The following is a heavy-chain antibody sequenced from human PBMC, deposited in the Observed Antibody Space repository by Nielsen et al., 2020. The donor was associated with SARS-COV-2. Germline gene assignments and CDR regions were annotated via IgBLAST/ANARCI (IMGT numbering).Heavy chain of an antibody. D-gene: IGHD5-12*01. V-gene: IGHV1-8*01. J-gene: IGHJ4*02. CDR2: MNPNSGNT. Sequence: ASVKVSCKASGYTFTSYDINWVRQATGQGLEWMGWMNPNSGNTGYAQKFQGRVTMTRNTSISTAYMELSSLRSDDTAVYYCARPYSGYDLYFDYWGQGTLVTVSS. CDR3: ARPYSGYDLYFDY. CDR1: GYTFTSYD.